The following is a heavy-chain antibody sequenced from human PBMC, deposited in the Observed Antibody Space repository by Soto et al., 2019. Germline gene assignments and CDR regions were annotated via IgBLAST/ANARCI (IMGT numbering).Heavy chain of an antibody. J-gene: IGHJ4*02. CDR2: ISIDGSNK. Sequence: QVQLVESGGGVVQPGRSLRLSCAASGFTFSTYGMHWVRQAPGKGPEWVAVISIDGSNKYYADSAKGRFTISRDNSKNTLYLQMNSLRADDTAVYYCAKGSEAARQELDYWGQGTLVIVSS. D-gene: IGHD6-6*01. V-gene: IGHV3-30*18. CDR3: AKGSEAARQELDY. CDR1: GFTFSTYG.